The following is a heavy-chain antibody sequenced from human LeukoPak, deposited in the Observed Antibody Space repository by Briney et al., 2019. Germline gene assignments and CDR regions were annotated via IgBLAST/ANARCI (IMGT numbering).Heavy chain of an antibody. J-gene: IGHJ5*02. Sequence: SETLSLTCTVSGYSISSGYYWGWIRQPPGKGLEWIGSIYHSGSTYYNPSLKSRVTISVDTSKNQFSLKLSSVTAADTAVYYCARLVLRSWFDPWGQGTLVTVSS. D-gene: IGHD1-7*01. CDR1: GYSISSGYY. CDR3: ARLVLRSWFDP. V-gene: IGHV4-38-2*02. CDR2: IYHSGST.